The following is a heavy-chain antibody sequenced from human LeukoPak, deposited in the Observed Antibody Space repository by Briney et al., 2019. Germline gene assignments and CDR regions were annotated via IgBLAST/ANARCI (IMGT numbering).Heavy chain of an antibody. CDR2: MSGNGGST. J-gene: IGHJ4*02. Sequence: GGSLRLSCAASGFTFSSYGMSWVRQGPGKGLEWVSTMSGNGGSTYYADSVKGRFTISRDNSKNTLYLQMNSLRAEDTAIYYCAKRNQYCSSTSCYQTSFDYWGQGTLITVSS. V-gene: IGHV3-23*01. CDR1: GFTFSSYG. CDR3: AKRNQYCSSTSCYQTSFDY. D-gene: IGHD2-2*01.